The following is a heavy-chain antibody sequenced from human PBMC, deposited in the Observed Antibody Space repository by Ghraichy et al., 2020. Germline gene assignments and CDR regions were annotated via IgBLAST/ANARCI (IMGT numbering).Heavy chain of an antibody. Sequence: SETLSPTCTVSGASISSSSYYWGWIRQPPGKGLEWIGDIYYSGSTYYNPSLKSRVTISVDTSKKQFSLKLSSVTAADTAVYYCASRRMMALYYFDYWGQGTLVTVSS. V-gene: IGHV4-39*01. J-gene: IGHJ4*02. CDR2: IYYSGST. CDR3: ASRRMMALYYFDY. D-gene: IGHD3-16*01. CDR1: GASISSSSYY.